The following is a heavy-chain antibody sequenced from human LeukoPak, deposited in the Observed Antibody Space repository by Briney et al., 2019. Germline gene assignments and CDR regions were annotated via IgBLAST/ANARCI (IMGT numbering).Heavy chain of an antibody. CDR1: GYTFTFYY. CDR2: INLNSGGT. D-gene: IGHD5-12*01. Sequence: GAAVNVTFKASGYTFTFYYMHRVRQAPGQGLEWMGWINLNSGGTSCPQEFQGRVTMTRDKSISTAYMELSGLRSDDTAVYYCARPLVATMYAFDIWGGGTMVTVSS. CDR3: ARPLVATMYAFDI. V-gene: IGHV1-2*02. J-gene: IGHJ3*02.